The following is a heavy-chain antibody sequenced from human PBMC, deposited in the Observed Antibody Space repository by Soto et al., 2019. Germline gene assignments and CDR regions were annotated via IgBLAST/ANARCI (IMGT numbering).Heavy chain of an antibody. CDR1: GGSISSYY. CDR2: IYYSGST. J-gene: IGHJ4*02. V-gene: IGHV4-59*01. D-gene: IGHD3-10*01. CDR3: EREKVRGVVDY. Sequence: GPGPRFSSETLSLTCTVSGGSISSYYWSWIRQPPGKGLEWIGYIYYSGSTNYNPSLKSRVTISVDTSKNQFSLKLSSVTAADTAVYYCEREKVRGVVDYWGQGTLVTVSS.